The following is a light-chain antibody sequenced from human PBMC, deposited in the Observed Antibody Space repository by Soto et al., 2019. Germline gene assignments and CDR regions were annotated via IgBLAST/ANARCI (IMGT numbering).Light chain of an antibody. CDR1: QSVGNNY. Sequence: EVVLTQSPGTLSLSPGERATLPCRASQSVGNNYLAWYQQKPGQAPRLLIYDASTRATGIPDRFSGSGSGTDFTLSIIRLEPEDFAVYYCHQYGSSLRTFGQGTKVEMK. CDR3: HQYGSSLRT. CDR2: DAS. V-gene: IGKV3-20*01. J-gene: IGKJ1*01.